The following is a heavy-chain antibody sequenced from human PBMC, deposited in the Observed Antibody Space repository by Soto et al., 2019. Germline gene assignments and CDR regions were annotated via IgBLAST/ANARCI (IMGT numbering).Heavy chain of an antibody. CDR3: ASGTERGSLFDY. Sequence: QVQLVQSGAEVKKPGSSVKVSCKASGGTFSSYTISWVRQAPGQGLEWMGRIIPILGIANYAQKFQGRVTIXAXTSTSTAYMELSSLRSEDTAVYYCASGTERGSLFDYWGQGTLVTVSS. V-gene: IGHV1-69*02. J-gene: IGHJ4*02. CDR1: GGTFSSYT. CDR2: IIPILGIA. D-gene: IGHD3-16*01.